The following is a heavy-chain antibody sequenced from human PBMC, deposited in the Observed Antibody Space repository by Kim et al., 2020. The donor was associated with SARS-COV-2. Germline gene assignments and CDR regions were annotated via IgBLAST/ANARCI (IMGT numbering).Heavy chain of an antibody. V-gene: IGHV4-59*09. CDR3: AGGIGGVDDAFDI. D-gene: IGHD3-16*01. Sequence: YNPSLKSRVTRSVDTSKNQFSLKLGWGTAADTGVYYCAGGIGGVDDAFDIWGQGTMVTVSS. J-gene: IGHJ3*02.